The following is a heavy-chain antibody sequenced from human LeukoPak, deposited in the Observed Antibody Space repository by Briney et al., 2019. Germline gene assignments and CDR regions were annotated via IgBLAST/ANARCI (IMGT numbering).Heavy chain of an antibody. Sequence: GRSLRLSCAASGFTFSSYAMHWVRQAPGKGLEWVAVISYDGSNKYYADSVKGRFTISRDNSKNTLYLQMNSLRAEDTAVYYCARDSGLTGTFDYWGQGTLVTVSS. V-gene: IGHV3-30-3*01. D-gene: IGHD7-27*01. CDR3: ARDSGLTGTFDY. J-gene: IGHJ4*02. CDR2: ISYDGSNK. CDR1: GFTFSSYA.